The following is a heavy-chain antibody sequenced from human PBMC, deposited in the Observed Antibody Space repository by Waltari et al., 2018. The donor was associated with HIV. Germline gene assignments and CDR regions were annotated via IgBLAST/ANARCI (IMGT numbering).Heavy chain of an antibody. Sequence: QVQLVQSGADVKKPGASVKVSCKASGYTFTAYFMHWVRQAPGQGLEWMGWINPNSGSTAYAQKFQGRVTMTRDTSISTVYMDLSRLRADDTAGDFCARDPRPGFGVLRGMDVWGQGTTVTVSS. J-gene: IGHJ6*02. CDR1: GYTFTAYF. D-gene: IGHD3-3*01. CDR2: INPNSGST. CDR3: ARDPRPGFGVLRGMDV. V-gene: IGHV1-2*02.